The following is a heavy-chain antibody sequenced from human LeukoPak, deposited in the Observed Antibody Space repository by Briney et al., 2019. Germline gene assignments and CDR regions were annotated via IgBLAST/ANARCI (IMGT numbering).Heavy chain of an antibody. V-gene: IGHV4-34*01. J-gene: IGHJ4*02. CDR1: GGSFSGYY. CDR3: ARVPMVRGVIIKYYFDY. Sequence: SETLSLTCAVYGGSFSGYYWSWIRQPPGKGLEWIGEINHSGSTNYNPSLKSRVTISVDTSKNQFSLKLSSVTAADTAVYYCARVPMVRGVIIKYYFDYWGQGTLVTVSS. CDR2: INHSGST. D-gene: IGHD3-10*01.